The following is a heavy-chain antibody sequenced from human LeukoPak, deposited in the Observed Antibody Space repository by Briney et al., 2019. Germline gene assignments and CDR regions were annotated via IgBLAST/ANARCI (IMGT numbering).Heavy chain of an antibody. CDR1: GFTLSSYT. D-gene: IGHD4-17*01. CDR3: AREGYGDSVFYY. CDR2: ISSSGSYI. Sequence: GGSLRLSCAASGFTLSSYTMNWVRQAPGKGLEWVSSISSSGSYIYYADSVKGRFTISRDNAKNSLYLQMNSLRAEDTAVYYCAREGYGDSVFYYWGQGTLVTVSS. V-gene: IGHV3-21*01. J-gene: IGHJ4*02.